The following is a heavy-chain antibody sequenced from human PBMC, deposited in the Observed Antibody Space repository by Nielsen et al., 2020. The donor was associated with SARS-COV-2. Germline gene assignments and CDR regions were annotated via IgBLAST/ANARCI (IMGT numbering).Heavy chain of an antibody. CDR3: ARGVYCSGGSCYDFDY. Sequence: ASVKVSCKASGYTFTSYAMNWVRQAPGQGLEWMGWINTNTGNPTYAQGFTGRFVFSLDTSVSTAYLQISSLKAEDTAVYYCARGVYCSGGSCYDFDYWGQGTLVTVSS. J-gene: IGHJ4*02. D-gene: IGHD2-15*01. V-gene: IGHV7-4-1*02. CDR1: GYTFTSYA. CDR2: INTNTGNP.